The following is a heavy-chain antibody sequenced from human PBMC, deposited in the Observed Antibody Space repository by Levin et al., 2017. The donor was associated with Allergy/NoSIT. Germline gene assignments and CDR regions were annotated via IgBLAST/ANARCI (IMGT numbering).Heavy chain of an antibody. Sequence: RGESLKISCAASGFTFSSYAMSWVRQAPGKGLEWVSGISGSGGSTYYADSVKGRFSISRDNSKNTLYLQMNSLRVDDTAVYYCAKGRSSGWYPRFDYWGQGTLVTVSS. CDR3: AKGRSSGWYPRFDY. J-gene: IGHJ4*02. CDR1: GFTFSSYA. D-gene: IGHD6-19*01. CDR2: ISGSGGST. V-gene: IGHV3-23*01.